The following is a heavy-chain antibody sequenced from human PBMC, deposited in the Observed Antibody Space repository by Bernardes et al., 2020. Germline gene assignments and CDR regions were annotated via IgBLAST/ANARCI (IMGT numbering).Heavy chain of an antibody. CDR2: IYPGDSDT. CDR1: GYSFTSYW. V-gene: IGHV5-51*03. Sequence: GKSLKISCKGSGYSFTSYWIAWVRQMPGKGLEWMGIIYPGDSDTRYSPSFQGQVTMSADKSISTAYLQWSSLKASDTAIYYCARVYDFWSGYYRGYFDYWGQGTLVTVSS. D-gene: IGHD3-3*01. CDR3: ARVYDFWSGYYRGYFDY. J-gene: IGHJ4*02.